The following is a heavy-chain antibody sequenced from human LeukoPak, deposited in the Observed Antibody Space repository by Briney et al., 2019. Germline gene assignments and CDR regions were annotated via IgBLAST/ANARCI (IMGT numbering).Heavy chain of an antibody. CDR1: GYSFTNYD. V-gene: IGHV1-8*01. J-gene: IGHJ4*02. CDR3: ARADYDTSASTRKQIDY. CDR2: MNPNSGNT. Sequence: ASVKVSFKASGYSFTNYDINWVRQATGQGLEWMGWMNPNSGNTAYAQQFQGRVTMTRNTSISTAYMELSSLKSEDTAVYFCARADYDTSASTRKQIDYWGQGTLVTVSS. D-gene: IGHD3-22*01.